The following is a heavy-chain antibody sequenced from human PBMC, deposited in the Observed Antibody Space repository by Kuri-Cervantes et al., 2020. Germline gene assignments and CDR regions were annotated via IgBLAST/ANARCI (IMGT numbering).Heavy chain of an antibody. V-gene: IGHV3-48*01. CDR2: ISSSSSSI. CDR1: GFTFSSYS. Sequence: GGSLRLSCAASGFTFSSYSMNWVRQAPGKGLEWVSYISSSSSSIYYADSVKGRFTISRDNAKNSLYLQMNSLRAEDTAVYYCARGYYESSGYYYEWDQGTLVTVSS. D-gene: IGHD3-22*01. CDR3: ARGYYESSGYYYE. J-gene: IGHJ4*02.